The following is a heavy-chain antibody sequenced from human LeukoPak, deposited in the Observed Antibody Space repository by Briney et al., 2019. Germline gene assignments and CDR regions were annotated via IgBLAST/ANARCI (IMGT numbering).Heavy chain of an antibody. CDR3: ARADVHYYDSAFDI. CDR1: GGSISSGGYY. V-gene: IGHV4-31*03. Sequence: PSETLSLTCTVSGGSISSGGYYWSWLRQHPGKGLEWIGYIYYSGSTYYNPSLKSRVTISVDTSKNQFSLKLSSVTAADTAVYYCARADVHYYDSAFDIWGQGTMVTVSS. J-gene: IGHJ3*02. D-gene: IGHD3-22*01. CDR2: IYYSGST.